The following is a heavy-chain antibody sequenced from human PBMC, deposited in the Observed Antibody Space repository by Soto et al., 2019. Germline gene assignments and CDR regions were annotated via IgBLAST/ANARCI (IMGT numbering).Heavy chain of an antibody. CDR1: GYTFTGYY. Sequence: ASVKVSCKASGYTFTGYYMHWVRQAPGQGLEWMGWINPNSGGTNYAQKFQGWVTMTRDTSISTAYMELSRLRSDDTAVYYCARGSDSSSSYYYYYYMDVWGKGTTVTVSS. V-gene: IGHV1-2*04. CDR3: ARGSDSSSSYYYYYYMDV. CDR2: INPNSGGT. J-gene: IGHJ6*03. D-gene: IGHD6-6*01.